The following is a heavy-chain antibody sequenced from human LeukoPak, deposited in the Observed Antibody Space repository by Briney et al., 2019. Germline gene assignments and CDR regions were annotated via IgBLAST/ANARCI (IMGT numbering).Heavy chain of an antibody. D-gene: IGHD6-13*01. V-gene: IGHV3-30-3*01. CDR2: XXXXGSNK. J-gene: IGHJ6*02. CDR3: ARSRRQQLVKGYYYGMDV. CDR1: YX. Sequence: YXXHXVRQAPGXXLXXXXXXXXXGSNKYYADSVKGRFTISRDNSKNTLYLQMNSLRAEDTAVYYCARSRRQQLVKGYYYGMDVWGQGTTVTVSS.